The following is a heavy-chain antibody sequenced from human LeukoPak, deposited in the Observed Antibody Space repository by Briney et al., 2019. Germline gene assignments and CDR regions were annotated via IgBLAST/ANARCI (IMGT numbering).Heavy chain of an antibody. J-gene: IGHJ4*02. CDR3: ARVKGGKTMIEVVHPFDY. CDR2: IYYSGST. D-gene: IGHD3-22*01. Sequence: SQTLSLTCTVSGGSISSGNYYWSWIRQPPGKGLEWIGYIYYSGSTYYKPSPKSRVTISVDTSKNQFSLKLSSVTAADTAVYYCARVKGGKTMIEVVHPFDYWGQGTLVTVS. V-gene: IGHV4-30-4*01. CDR1: GGSISSGNYY.